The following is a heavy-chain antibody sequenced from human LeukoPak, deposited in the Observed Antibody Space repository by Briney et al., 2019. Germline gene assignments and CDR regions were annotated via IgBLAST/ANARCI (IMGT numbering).Heavy chain of an antibody. Sequence: ESGPTLVNPTQTLTLTCTFSGFSLTTNDMRVTWIRQPPGKALEWLARIDWDDDTFYSTSLRTRLTISEDRSKNEVVLTMTNMDPVDTATYYCARMRGYNYGYVFDSWGQGILVTVSS. CDR1: GFSLTTNDMR. CDR2: IDWDDDT. D-gene: IGHD5-18*01. V-gene: IGHV2-70*04. CDR3: ARMRGYNYGYVFDS. J-gene: IGHJ4*02.